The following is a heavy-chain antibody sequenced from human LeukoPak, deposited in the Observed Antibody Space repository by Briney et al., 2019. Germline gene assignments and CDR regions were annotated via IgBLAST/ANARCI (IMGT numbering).Heavy chain of an antibody. Sequence: GGSLRLSCAPSGLTFSTYWMHWVRQAPGKGLVWVSRINSDGSITRYADSVKGRFTISRDNAKNTLYLQMNSLRAEDTAVYYCARAPGSGYYDYWGQGTLVTVSS. CDR2: INSDGSIT. CDR1: GLTFSTYW. J-gene: IGHJ4*02. D-gene: IGHD3-22*01. V-gene: IGHV3-74*01. CDR3: ARAPGSGYYDY.